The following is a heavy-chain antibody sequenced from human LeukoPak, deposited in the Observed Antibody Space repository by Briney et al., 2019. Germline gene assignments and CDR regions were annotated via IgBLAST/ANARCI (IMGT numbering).Heavy chain of an antibody. CDR2: IYTSGST. J-gene: IGHJ4*02. V-gene: IGHV4-4*07. D-gene: IGHD3-22*01. CDR1: GGSISSYY. CDR3: ARCHYYDSSGYYEEDY. Sequence: SQTLSLTCTVSGGSISSYYWSWIRQPAGKGLEWIRRIYTSGSTNYNPSLKSRVTMSVDTSKNQFSLKLSSVTAADTAVYYCARCHYYDSSGYYEEDYWGQGTLVTVSS.